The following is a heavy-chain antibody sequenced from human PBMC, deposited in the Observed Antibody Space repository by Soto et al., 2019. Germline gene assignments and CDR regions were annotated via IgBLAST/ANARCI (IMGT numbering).Heavy chain of an antibody. CDR1: GFTFSNAW. D-gene: IGHD2-15*01. CDR3: TSEGYCSGGSCYGDWFDP. Sequence: EVQLVESGGGLVKPGGSLRLSCAASGFTFSNAWMNWVRQAPGKGLEWVGRIKSKTDGGTTDYAAPVKGRFTISRDDSKHTLYLQMNSLKTEDTAVYYCTSEGYCSGGSCYGDWFDPWGQGTLVTVSS. J-gene: IGHJ5*02. CDR2: IKSKTDGGTT. V-gene: IGHV3-15*07.